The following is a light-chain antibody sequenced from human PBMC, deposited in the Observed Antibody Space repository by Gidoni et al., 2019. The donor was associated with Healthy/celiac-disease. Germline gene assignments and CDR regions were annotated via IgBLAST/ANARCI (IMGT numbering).Light chain of an antibody. CDR2: GKN. CDR1: SLRSYY. CDR3: NSRDSSVNPYVV. Sequence: SSELTQDPAVSVALGQTVRITCQGDSLRSYYASWYQQKPGQAPVLVIYGKNNRPSGIPDRFSGSSSGNTASLTITGAQAEDEADYYCNSRDSSVNPYVVFGGGTKLTVL. V-gene: IGLV3-19*01. J-gene: IGLJ2*01.